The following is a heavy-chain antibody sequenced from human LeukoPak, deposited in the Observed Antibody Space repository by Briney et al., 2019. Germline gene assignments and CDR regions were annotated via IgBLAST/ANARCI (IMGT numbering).Heavy chain of an antibody. D-gene: IGHD6-19*01. V-gene: IGHV4-34*01. Sequence: SETLSLTCAVHGGSFSGYYWSWIRQPPGKGLEWIGEINHSGSTNYNPSLKSRVTISVDTSKNQFSLKLSSVTAADTAVYYCARGARYSSGSTNFQHWGQGTLVTVSS. CDR2: INHSGST. CDR3: ARGARYSSGSTNFQH. J-gene: IGHJ1*01. CDR1: GGSFSGYY.